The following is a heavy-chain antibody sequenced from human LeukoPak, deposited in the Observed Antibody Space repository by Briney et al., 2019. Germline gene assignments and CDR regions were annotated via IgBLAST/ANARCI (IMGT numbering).Heavy chain of an antibody. Sequence: GGSLRLSCAASGFTFSSYSMNWVRQAPGKGLEWVSFISSSSSYIYYADSMKGRFTISRDNAKNSLYLQMNSLTAEDTAVYYCARFIAAPYYFDYWGRGTLVTVSS. CDR2: ISSSSSYI. CDR3: ARFIAAPYYFDY. J-gene: IGHJ4*02. D-gene: IGHD6-13*01. V-gene: IGHV3-21*01. CDR1: GFTFSSYS.